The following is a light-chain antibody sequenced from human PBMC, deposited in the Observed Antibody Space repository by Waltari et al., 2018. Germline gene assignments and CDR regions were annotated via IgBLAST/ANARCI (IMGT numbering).Light chain of an antibody. CDR1: QSVDTY. V-gene: IGKV3-11*01. CDR3: QQRSNWPLT. CDR2: DAS. J-gene: IGKJ4*01. Sequence: EIVLTQSPATLSLSPGERATLSCRASQSVDTYLAWYQHKPGQVPRLLIYDASNRATGIPARLSGSGSGADFTLIISSLEPEDFAVYYCQQRSNWPLTFGGGTKVEIK.